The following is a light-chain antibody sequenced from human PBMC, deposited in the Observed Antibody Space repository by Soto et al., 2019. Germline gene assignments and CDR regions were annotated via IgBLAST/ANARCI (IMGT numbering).Light chain of an antibody. CDR3: QSYDSNNQGV. CDR1: SGSIASNY. Sequence: NFMLTQPHSVSESPGKTVTISCTGSSGSIASNYVQWYQQRPGSAPTTVVSEDNQRPSGVPDRFSGSIDGSSNSASLTISGLRTEDEADYYCQSYDSNNQGVFGGGTKLTVL. CDR2: EDN. V-gene: IGLV6-57*02. J-gene: IGLJ3*02.